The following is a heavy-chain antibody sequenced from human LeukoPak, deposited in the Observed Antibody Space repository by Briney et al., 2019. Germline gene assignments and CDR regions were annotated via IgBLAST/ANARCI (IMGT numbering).Heavy chain of an antibody. CDR3: ARDRRWELLHAFDL. J-gene: IGHJ3*01. V-gene: IGHV4-59*01. CDR2: IHYSEKT. Sequence: SETLSLTCTVSGGSISSYFWSWIRQPPGKGLEWIAYIHYSEKTNHNPSLKSRVTISLDTSKNQFSLMLSSVTAADTAVYYCARDRRWELLHAFDLWGQGAMVTVSS. D-gene: IGHD1-26*01. CDR1: GGSISSYF.